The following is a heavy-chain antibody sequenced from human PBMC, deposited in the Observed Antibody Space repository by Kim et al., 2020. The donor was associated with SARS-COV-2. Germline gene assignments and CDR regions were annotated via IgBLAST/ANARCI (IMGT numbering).Heavy chain of an antibody. CDR2: ISYDGSNK. CDR3: ARDPAKQQLARMSGYFD. V-gene: IGHV3-30-3*01. Sequence: GGSLRLSCAASGFTFSSYAMHWVRQAPGKGLEWVAVISYDGSNKYYADSVKGRFTISRDNSKNTLYLQMNSLRAEDTAVYYCARDPAKQQLARMSGYFD. J-gene: IGHJ4*03. D-gene: IGHD6-13*01. CDR1: GFTFSSYA.